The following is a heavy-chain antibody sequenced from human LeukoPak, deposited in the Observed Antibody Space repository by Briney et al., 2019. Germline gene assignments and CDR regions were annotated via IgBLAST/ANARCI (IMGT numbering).Heavy chain of an antibody. V-gene: IGHV1-2*02. CDR3: ARTIQFETHYYYYMDV. CDR2: INPNSGGT. Sequence: ASVKVSCKASGYTFTGYYMHWVRQAPGQGLEWMGWINPNSGGTNYAQKFQGRVTMTRDTSISTAYMELSRLRSDDTAVYYCARTIQFETHYYYYMDVWGKGTTVTISS. D-gene: IGHD5-18*01. CDR1: GYTFTGYY. J-gene: IGHJ6*03.